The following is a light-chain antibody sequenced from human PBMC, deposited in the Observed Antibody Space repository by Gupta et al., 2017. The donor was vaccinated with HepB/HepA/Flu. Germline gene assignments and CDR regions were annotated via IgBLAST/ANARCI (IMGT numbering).Light chain of an antibody. J-gene: IGKJ4*01. CDR3: RHAQHTPPRIT. V-gene: IGKV2-28*01. CDR1: QSLLHSNGYNY. Sequence: DIVMTQSPLSLPVTPGEPASISCRSSQSLLHSNGYNYLDWYLQKPGQSPQLLIYLGSNRAAGVTDRFSGSGEGTDVKMKIIRGEADDVGVYYCRHAQHTPPRITFGGGTKVEIK. CDR2: LGS.